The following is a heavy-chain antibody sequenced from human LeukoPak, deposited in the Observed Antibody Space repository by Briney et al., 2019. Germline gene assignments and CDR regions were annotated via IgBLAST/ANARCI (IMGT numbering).Heavy chain of an antibody. CDR3: ARDHCSSTSCYMGHNWFDP. J-gene: IGHJ5*02. CDR2: IYYSGST. CDR1: GGSISSYY. V-gene: IGHV4-59*01. Sequence: SETLSLTCTVSGGSISSYYWSWIRQPPGKGLEWIGYIYYSGSTNYNPSLKSRVTISVDTSKNQFSLELSSVTAADTAVYYCARDHCSSTSCYMGHNWFDPWGQGTLVTVSS. D-gene: IGHD2-2*02.